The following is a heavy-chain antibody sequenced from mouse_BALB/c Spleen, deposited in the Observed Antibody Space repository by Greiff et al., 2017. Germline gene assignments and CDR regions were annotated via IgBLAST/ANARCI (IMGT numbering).Heavy chain of an antibody. CDR1: GFTFSSYA. CDR2: ISSGGSYT. CDR3: ARHRAY. Sequence: EVNLVESGGGLVKPGGSLKLSCAASGFTFSSYAMSWVRQTPEKRLEWVATISSGGSYTYYPDSVKGRFTISRDNAKITLYLQMSSLRSEDTAMYYCARHRAYWGQGTLVTVSA. J-gene: IGHJ3*01. V-gene: IGHV5-9-3*01.